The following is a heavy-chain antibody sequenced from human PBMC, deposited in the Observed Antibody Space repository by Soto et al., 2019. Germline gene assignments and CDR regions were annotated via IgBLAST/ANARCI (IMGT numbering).Heavy chain of an antibody. Sequence: SVKVSCKASGGTFSSYAISWVRQAPGQGLEWMGGIIPIFGTANYAQKFQGRVTITADESTSTAYMELSSLRSEDTAVYYCARRYYDSSGLDYWGQGTLVTVSS. V-gene: IGHV1-69*13. CDR2: IIPIFGTA. CDR3: ARRYYDSSGLDY. D-gene: IGHD3-22*01. J-gene: IGHJ4*02. CDR1: GGTFSSYA.